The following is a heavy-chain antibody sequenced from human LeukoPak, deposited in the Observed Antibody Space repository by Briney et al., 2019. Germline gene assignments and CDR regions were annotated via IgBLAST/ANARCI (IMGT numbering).Heavy chain of an antibody. D-gene: IGHD6-13*01. CDR2: IYTSGST. CDR1: GGSISNYY. J-gene: IGHJ6*03. V-gene: IGHV4-4*07. Sequence: SETLSLTCTVSGGSISNYYWSWIRQPAGKGLEWIGRIYTSGSTNYNPSLKSRVTISVDTSKNQFSLKLSSVTAADTAVYYCARGDSSSWYLPYYYYYYMDVWGKGTTVTVSS. CDR3: ARGDSSSWYLPYYYYYYMDV.